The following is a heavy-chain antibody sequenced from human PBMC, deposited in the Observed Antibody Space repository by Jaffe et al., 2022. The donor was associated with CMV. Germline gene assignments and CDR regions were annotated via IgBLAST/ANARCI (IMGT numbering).Heavy chain of an antibody. CDR2: IWYDGSNK. Sequence: QVQLVESGGGVVQPGRSLRLSCAASGFTFSSYGMHWVRQAPGKGLEWVAVIWYDGSNKYYADSVKGRFTISRDNSKNTLYLQMNSLRAEDTAVYYCARGGWSSSSFDYWGQGTLVTVSS. J-gene: IGHJ4*02. V-gene: IGHV3-33*08. D-gene: IGHD6-6*01. CDR3: ARGGWSSSSFDY. CDR1: GFTFSSYG.